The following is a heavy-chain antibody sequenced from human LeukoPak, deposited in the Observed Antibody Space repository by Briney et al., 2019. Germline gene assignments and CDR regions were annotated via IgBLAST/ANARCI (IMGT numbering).Heavy chain of an antibody. V-gene: IGHV4-34*01. J-gene: IGHJ4*02. D-gene: IGHD4-11*01. CDR1: GGSFSGYY. CDR3: ARRTVTAGDFDY. CDR2: INHSGST. Sequence: SETPSLTCAVYGGSFSGYYWSWIRQPPGKGLEWIGEINHSGSTNYNPSLKSRVTISVDTSKNQFSLKLSSVTAADTAVYYCARRTVTAGDFDYWGQGTLVTVSS.